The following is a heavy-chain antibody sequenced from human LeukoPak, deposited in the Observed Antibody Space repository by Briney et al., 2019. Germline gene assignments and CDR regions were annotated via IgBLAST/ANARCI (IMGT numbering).Heavy chain of an antibody. D-gene: IGHD3-3*01. CDR1: GFTFSSYS. CDR2: ISSSSSYI. Sequence: GGSLRLSCAASGFTFSSYSMNWVRQAPGKGLEWVSSISSSSSYIYYADSVKGRFTISRDNAKNSLYLQMNSLRAEDTAVYYCARDYYDFWSGDAFDIWGQGTMVTVSS. J-gene: IGHJ3*02. CDR3: ARDYYDFWSGDAFDI. V-gene: IGHV3-21*01.